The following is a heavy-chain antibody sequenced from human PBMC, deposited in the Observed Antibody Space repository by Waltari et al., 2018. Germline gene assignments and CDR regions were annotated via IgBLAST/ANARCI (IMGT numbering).Heavy chain of an antibody. Sequence: VQLVPSGAAVKKPGDTVKLSCQASGYTFTDSYMHLVHQAPGKGREWMGRGDHEDSETIYAAKVQARVTITADTSTDTAYMELSSLRSEDTAVYYCATDAGIYYDSIRGYWGQGTLVTVSS. CDR3: ATDAGIYYDSIRGY. D-gene: IGHD3-22*01. J-gene: IGHJ4*02. V-gene: IGHV1-69-2*01. CDR2: GDHEDSET. CDR1: GYTFTDSY.